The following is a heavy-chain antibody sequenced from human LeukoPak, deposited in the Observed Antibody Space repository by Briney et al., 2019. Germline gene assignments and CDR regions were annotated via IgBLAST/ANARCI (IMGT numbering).Heavy chain of an antibody. J-gene: IGHJ6*03. V-gene: IGHV4-4*07. CDR2: IYTSGST. CDR3: ARQYSSSSPYYYYMDV. D-gene: IGHD6-6*01. CDR1: GGSISSYY. Sequence: SETLSLTCTVSGGSISSYYWSWIRQPAGKGLEWIGRIYTSGSTNYNPSLKSRVTMSVDTSKNQFSLKLSSVTAADTAVYYCARQYSSSSPYYYYMDVWGKGTTVTVSS.